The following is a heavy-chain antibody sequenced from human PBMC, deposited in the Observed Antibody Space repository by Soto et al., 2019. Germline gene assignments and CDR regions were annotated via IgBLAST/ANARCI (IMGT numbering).Heavy chain of an antibody. Sequence: PGGSLRLSCAASGFTVSSNYLTWVRQAPGKGLQWVSDINNSGHYTYYADSVKGRFTISRDNSKNTMFLQMNNLRVEDTAMYYCARRPDAFDIWGQGTMVTVS. CDR2: NNSGHYT. J-gene: IGHJ3*02. CDR3: ARRPDAFDI. V-gene: IGHV3-53*01. CDR1: GFTVSSNY.